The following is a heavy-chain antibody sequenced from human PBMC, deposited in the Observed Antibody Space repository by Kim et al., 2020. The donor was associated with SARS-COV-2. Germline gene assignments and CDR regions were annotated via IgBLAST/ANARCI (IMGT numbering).Heavy chain of an antibody. D-gene: IGHD6-19*01. J-gene: IGHJ6*02. Sequence: GGSLRLSCAASGFTFSSYAMSWVRQAPGKGLEWVSAISGSGGSTYYADSVKGRFTISRDNSKNTLYLQMNSLRAEDTAVYYCAKVGDSSGWYRYYYYYYGMDVWGQGTTVTVSS. CDR3: AKVGDSSGWYRYYYYYYGMDV. V-gene: IGHV3-23*01. CDR1: GFTFSSYA. CDR2: ISGSGGST.